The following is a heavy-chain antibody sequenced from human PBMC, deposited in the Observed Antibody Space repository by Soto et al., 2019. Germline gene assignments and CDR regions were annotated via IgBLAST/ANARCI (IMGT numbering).Heavy chain of an antibody. D-gene: IGHD3-10*01. V-gene: IGHV3-23*01. CDR2: ISGGGGST. CDR1: GFPFSSYV. J-gene: IGHJ6*02. Sequence: DVQLLESGGGLVQPGGSLRLSCAVSGFPFSSYVMTWVGQAPGKGLEWVSGISGGGGSTNYAESVKGRFTISRDNSENTLYLQMNSLRAEDTAVYYCAKAVTLVRGINPYSYGLDVWGQGTTVTVSS. CDR3: AKAVTLVRGINPYSYGLDV.